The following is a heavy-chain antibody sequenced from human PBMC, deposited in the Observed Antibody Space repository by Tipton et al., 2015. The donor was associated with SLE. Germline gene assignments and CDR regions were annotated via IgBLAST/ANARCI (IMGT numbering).Heavy chain of an antibody. D-gene: IGHD3-9*01. CDR3: ARFFYYNNSRAWGWFDP. V-gene: IGHV4-59*12. CDR2: IHHSGST. Sequence: GLVKPSETLSLTCTVSGDSINNYYWSWVRQPPGKGLEWIGYIHHSGSTYYNPSVKSRLTISVDTSKNQFSLKLRSVTAVDTAVYYCARFFYYNNSRAWGWFDPWGQGTLVTVSS. J-gene: IGHJ5*02. CDR1: GDSINNYY.